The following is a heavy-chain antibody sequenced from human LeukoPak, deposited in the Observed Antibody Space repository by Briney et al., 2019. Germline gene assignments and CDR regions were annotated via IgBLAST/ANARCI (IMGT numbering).Heavy chain of an antibody. V-gene: IGHV1-24*01. CDR3: ATDFGEAMVRGVITPGAFDY. CDR2: FGPEDGET. Sequence: GASVKVSCKVSGYTLTELSMHWVRQAPGKGLEWMGGFGPEDGETIYAQKFQGRVTMTEDTSTDTAYMELSSLRSEDTAVYYCATDFGEAMVRGVITPGAFDYWGQETLVTVSS. J-gene: IGHJ4*02. D-gene: IGHD3-10*01. CDR1: GYTLTELS.